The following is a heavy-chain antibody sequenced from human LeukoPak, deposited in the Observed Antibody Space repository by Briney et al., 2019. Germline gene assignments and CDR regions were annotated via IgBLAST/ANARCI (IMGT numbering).Heavy chain of an antibody. CDR3: ARGAAAAAHYYYYYMDV. J-gene: IGHJ6*03. V-gene: IGHV1-69*13. CDR2: IIPIFGTA. CDR1: GGTFSSYA. D-gene: IGHD6-13*01. Sequence: SVKVSCKASGGTFSSYAISWVRQAPGQGLEWMGGIIPIFGTANYAQKFQGRVTITADESTSTAYMELSSLRSEDTAVYYCARGAAAAAHYYYYYMDVWGKGTTVTVSS.